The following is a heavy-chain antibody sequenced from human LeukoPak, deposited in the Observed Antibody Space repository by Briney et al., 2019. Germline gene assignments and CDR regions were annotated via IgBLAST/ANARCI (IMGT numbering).Heavy chain of an antibody. D-gene: IGHD3-16*01. CDR1: GYTFTGYY. J-gene: IGHJ4*02. Sequence: ASVKVSCKASGYTFTGYYMHWVRQAPEQGLEWMGWINPNSGGTNYAQKFQGWVTMTRDTSISTAYMELRRLRSDDTAVYYCARARTYVWGGYGYYFDYWGQGTLVTVSS. CDR2: INPNSGGT. V-gene: IGHV1-2*04. CDR3: ARARTYVWGGYGYYFDY.